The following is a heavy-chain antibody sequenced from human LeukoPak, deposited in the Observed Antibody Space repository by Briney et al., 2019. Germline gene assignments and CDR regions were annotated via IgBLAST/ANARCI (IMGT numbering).Heavy chain of an antibody. J-gene: IGHJ4*02. CDR1: GGSISSYY. CDR3: ARVRVSTADY. Sequence: SETLSLTCTVSGGSISSYYWSWLRQPPGKGLEWIGYIYYSGSTNYNPSLKSRVTISVDTSKNQFSLKLSSVTAADTAVYYCARVRVSTADYWGQGTLVTVSS. CDR2: IYYSGST. V-gene: IGHV4-59*01. D-gene: IGHD6-13*01.